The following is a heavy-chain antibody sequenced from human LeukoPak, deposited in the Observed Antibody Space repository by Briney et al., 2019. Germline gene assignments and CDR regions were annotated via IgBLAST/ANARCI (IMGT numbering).Heavy chain of an antibody. CDR2: IYYSGST. J-gene: IGHJ4*02. CDR1: GGSISSYY. D-gene: IGHD3-9*01. Sequence: SETLSLTCTVSGGSISSYYWSWIRQPPGKGLEWIGYIYYSGSTNYNPSLKSRVTISVDTSKNQFPLKLSSVTAADTAVYYCARGRYFDWLPTNWGQGTLVTVSS. V-gene: IGHV4-59*01. CDR3: ARGRYFDWLPTN.